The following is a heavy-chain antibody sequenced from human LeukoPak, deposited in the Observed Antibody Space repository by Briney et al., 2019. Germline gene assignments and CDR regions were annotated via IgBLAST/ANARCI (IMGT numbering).Heavy chain of an antibody. Sequence: SETLSLTCTVSGGYISSSSYYWGWIRQPPGKGLEWIGSIYYSGSTYYNPSLKSRVTISVDTPKNQLSLKLSSVTTADTAVYYCAREGWELPYYNYYMDVWGKGTTVTISS. CDR3: AREGWELPYYNYYMDV. V-gene: IGHV4-39*07. D-gene: IGHD1-26*01. CDR2: IYYSGST. J-gene: IGHJ6*03. CDR1: GGYISSSSYY.